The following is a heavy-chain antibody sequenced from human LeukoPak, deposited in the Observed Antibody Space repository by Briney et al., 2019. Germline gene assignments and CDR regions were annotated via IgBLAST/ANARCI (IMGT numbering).Heavy chain of an antibody. J-gene: IGHJ5*02. CDR2: IYISETT. D-gene: IGHD3-9*01. V-gene: IGHV4-4*07. CDR3: ARRSTYYDILTGYQRGGVAWFDP. CDR1: GGSISSYY. Sequence: SETLSLTCTVSGGSISSYYWSWIRQLAGKGLEWIGRIYISETTIYNPSLKSRVTISVDTSKNQFSLKLSSVTAADTAVYYCARRSTYYDILTGYQRGGVAWFDPWGQGTLVTVSS.